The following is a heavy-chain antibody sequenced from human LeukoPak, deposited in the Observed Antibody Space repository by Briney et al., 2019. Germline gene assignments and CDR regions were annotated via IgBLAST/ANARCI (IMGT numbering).Heavy chain of an antibody. V-gene: IGHV5-51*01. Sequence: GESPKISCQGSGYSFSSYWIGWVRQMPGKGLEWMGIIYPGDSDARYSPSFQGQVTISADKSISTAYLQWSSLKASGTAMYYCARAIGCSGGTCYFFDNWGQGTLVTVSS. CDR2: IYPGDSDA. CDR3: ARAIGCSGGTCYFFDN. J-gene: IGHJ4*02. CDR1: GYSFSSYW. D-gene: IGHD2-15*01.